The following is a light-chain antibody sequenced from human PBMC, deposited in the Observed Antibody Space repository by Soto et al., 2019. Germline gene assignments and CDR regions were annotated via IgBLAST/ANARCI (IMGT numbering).Light chain of an antibody. CDR2: EGS. CDR3: CSYARSSTYV. Sequence: QSVLTQPASVSGSPGQSITISCTGTSSDVGTYNLVSWYQQHPGKAPKLMIFEGSKRPSGVSNRFSGSKSGNTASLTIPGLQAEDEADYYCCSYARSSTYVFGTGTKVTVL. J-gene: IGLJ1*01. V-gene: IGLV2-23*01. CDR1: SSDVGTYNL.